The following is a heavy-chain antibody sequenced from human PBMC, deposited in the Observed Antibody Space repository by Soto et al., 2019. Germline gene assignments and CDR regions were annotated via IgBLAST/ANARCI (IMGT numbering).Heavy chain of an antibody. CDR2: IIPIFGTA. V-gene: IGHV1-69*13. CDR3: ARGYCSSTSCYRGYYYYGMDV. CDR1: GGTFSSYA. D-gene: IGHD2-2*02. Sequence: SVKVSCKASGGTFSSYAISWVRQAPGQGLEWMGGIIPIFGTANYAQKFQGRVTITADESTSTAYMELSSLRSEDTAVYYCARGYCSSTSCYRGYYYYGMDVWGQGTKVTVSS. J-gene: IGHJ6*02.